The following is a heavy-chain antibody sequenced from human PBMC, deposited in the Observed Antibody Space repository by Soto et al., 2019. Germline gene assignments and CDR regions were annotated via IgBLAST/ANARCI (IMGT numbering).Heavy chain of an antibody. V-gene: IGHV3-11*01. Sequence: QVQLMESGGGLVKPGGSLRLSCAASGFSFSGYYMSWTRQAPGKGPEWISYISGSGSSVYYTDSVKGRFTISRDNTKNSSYLRMKRLRADDTGVYYCARWNGRSYYWGQGTLVTVSS. J-gene: IGHJ4*02. CDR1: GFSFSGYY. CDR3: ARWNGRSYY. D-gene: IGHD1-1*01. CDR2: ISGSGSSV.